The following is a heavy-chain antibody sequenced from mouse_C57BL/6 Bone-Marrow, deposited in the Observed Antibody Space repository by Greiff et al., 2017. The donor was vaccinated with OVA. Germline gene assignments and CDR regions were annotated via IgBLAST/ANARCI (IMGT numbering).Heavy chain of an antibody. CDR3: ARLYVGY. D-gene: IGHD2-3*01. J-gene: IGHJ3*01. Sequence: VQLQQSGTELVKPGASVKISCKASGYAFSSSWMNWVKQRPGKGLEWIGRIYPGDGDTNYNGKFKGKATLTADKSSSTAYMQLSSLTSEDSAVYFCARLYVGYWGQGTLVTVSA. V-gene: IGHV1-82*01. CDR2: IYPGDGDT. CDR1: GYAFSSSW.